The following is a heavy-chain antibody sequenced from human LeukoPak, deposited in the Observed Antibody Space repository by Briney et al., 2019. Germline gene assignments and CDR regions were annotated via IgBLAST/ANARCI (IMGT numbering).Heavy chain of an antibody. J-gene: IGHJ4*02. V-gene: IGHV1-2*02. CDR1: GYTFTGYY. D-gene: IGHD5-12*01. Sequence: ASVKVSCKASGYTFTGYYMHWVRQAPGQGLEWMGWINPNSGGTNYAQKFQGRVTMTRDTSISTAYLQWSSLKASDTAMYYCARRGYSGYDSDYWGQGTLVTVSS. CDR3: ARRGYSGYDSDY. CDR2: INPNSGGT.